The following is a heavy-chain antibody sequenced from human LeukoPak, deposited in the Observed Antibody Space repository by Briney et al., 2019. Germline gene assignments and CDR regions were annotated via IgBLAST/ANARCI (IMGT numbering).Heavy chain of an antibody. D-gene: IGHD6-19*01. CDR3: ARAKRSGWYGFLGMDV. CDR1: GYIFTSYG. Sequence: SVKVSCKASGYIFTSYGISWVRQAPGQGLEWMGWISAYNGNTNYAQKLQGRVTMTTDTSTSTAYMELRSLRSDDTAVYYCARAKRSGWYGFLGMDVWGQGTTVTVSS. J-gene: IGHJ6*02. V-gene: IGHV1-18*01. CDR2: ISAYNGNT.